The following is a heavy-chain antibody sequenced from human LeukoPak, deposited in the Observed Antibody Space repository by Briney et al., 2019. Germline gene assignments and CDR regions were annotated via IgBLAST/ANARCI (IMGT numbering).Heavy chain of an antibody. CDR3: ARDRSWGDHFDY. D-gene: IGHD3-16*01. CDR2: ISAYNGNT. V-gene: IGHV1-18*01. Sequence: ASVTVSCKASGYTFTSYGISWVRQAPGQGLEWMGWISAYNGNTNYAQTLQGRVTMTTDTSTSTAYMELRSLRSDDTAVYYCARDRSWGDHFDYWGQGTLVTVSS. J-gene: IGHJ4*02. CDR1: GYTFTSYG.